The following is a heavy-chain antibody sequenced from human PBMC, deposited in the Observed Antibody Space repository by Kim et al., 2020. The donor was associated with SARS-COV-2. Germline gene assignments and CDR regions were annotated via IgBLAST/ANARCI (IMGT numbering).Heavy chain of an antibody. CDR3: ARYGDDYGDYGGWFDP. CDR1: GGSISSGGYY. V-gene: IGHV4-31*03. CDR2: IYYSGST. Sequence: SETLSLTCTVSGGSISSGGYYWSWIRQHPGKGLEWIGYIYYSGSTYYNPSLKSRVTISVDTSKNQFSLKLSSVTAADTAVYYCARYGDDYGDYGGWFDPWGQGTLVTVSS. D-gene: IGHD4-17*01. J-gene: IGHJ5*02.